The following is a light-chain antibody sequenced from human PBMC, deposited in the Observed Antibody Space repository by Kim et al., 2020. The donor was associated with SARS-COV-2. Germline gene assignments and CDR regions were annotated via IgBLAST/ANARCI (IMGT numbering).Light chain of an antibody. CDR3: QKYDSAPLT. CDR2: GAS. CDR1: QDISNY. J-gene: IGKJ4*01. Sequence: ASAADRVTLNCRASQDISNYLVWYQQKPGKFPQLLIYGASTLQSGVPSRFSGSGSGTEFSLTINSLQPEDVASYYCQKYDSAPLTFGGGTKVEIK. V-gene: IGKV1-27*01.